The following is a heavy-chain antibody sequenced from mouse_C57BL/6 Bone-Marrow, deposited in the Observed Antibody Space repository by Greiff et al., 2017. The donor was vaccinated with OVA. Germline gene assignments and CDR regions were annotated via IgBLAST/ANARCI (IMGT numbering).Heavy chain of an antibody. CDR3: ARYGPYAMDY. CDR2: ISSGSSTI. Sequence: EVQLMESGGGLVKPGGSLKLSCAASGFTFSDYGMHWVRQAPEKGLEWVAYISSGSSTIYYADTVKGRFTISRDNAKNTLFLQMISLRSEDTAMYDSARYGPYAMDYWGQGTSVTVSS. J-gene: IGHJ4*01. V-gene: IGHV5-17*01. D-gene: IGHD1-1*02. CDR1: GFTFSDYG.